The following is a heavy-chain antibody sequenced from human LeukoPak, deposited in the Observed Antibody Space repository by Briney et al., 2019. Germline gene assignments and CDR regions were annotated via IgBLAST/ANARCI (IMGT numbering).Heavy chain of an antibody. CDR3: ARDWPPTPIIVVVPAAIYGMDV. V-gene: IGHV1-69*13. D-gene: IGHD2-2*01. CDR2: IIPIFGTA. CDR1: GYTFTSYA. J-gene: IGHJ6*02. Sequence: ASVTVSCTASGYTFTSYAMHWVRQSPGQGLEWMGGIIPIFGTANYAQKFQGRVTITADESTSTAYMELSSLRFEDTAVYYCARDWPPTPIIVVVPAAIYGMDVWGQGTTVTVSS.